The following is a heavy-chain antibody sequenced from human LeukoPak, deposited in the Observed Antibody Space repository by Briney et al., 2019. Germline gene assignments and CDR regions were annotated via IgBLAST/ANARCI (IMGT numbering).Heavy chain of an antibody. J-gene: IGHJ4*02. Sequence: SETLSLTCTVSGGSISSSSYYWGWIRQPPGKGLEWIGSIYYSGSTYYNPSLKSRVTISVDTSKNQFSLKLSSVTAADTAVYYCARQAAFYDILTGYSMGYFDYWGQGTLVTVSS. CDR3: ARQAAFYDILTGYSMGYFDY. V-gene: IGHV4-39*01. D-gene: IGHD3-9*01. CDR2: IYYSGST. CDR1: GGSISSSSYY.